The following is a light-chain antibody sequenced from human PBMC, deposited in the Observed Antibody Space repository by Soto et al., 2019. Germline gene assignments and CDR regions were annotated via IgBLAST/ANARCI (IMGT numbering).Light chain of an antibody. CDR1: QNVVTN. CDR2: GAS. J-gene: IGKJ1*01. Sequence: IVMTQSPATLSVSPGERATLSCRASQNVVTNLAWYQQIPGQAPRLLIYGASTRATGIPARFSGSGSGTEFTLTISSLQSEDFAVYYCQQYNNWWTFGQGTKVDIK. V-gene: IGKV3-15*01. CDR3: QQYNNWWT.